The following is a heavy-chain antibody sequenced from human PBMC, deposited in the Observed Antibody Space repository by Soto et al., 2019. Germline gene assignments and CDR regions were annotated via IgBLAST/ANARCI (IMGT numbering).Heavy chain of an antibody. CDR2: IYSGGST. J-gene: IGHJ4*02. CDR1: GFTVSSNY. D-gene: IGHD3-22*01. V-gene: IGHV3-66*01. Sequence: EVQPVESGGGLVQPGGSLRLSCAASGFTVSSNYMSWVRQAPGKGLEWVSVIYSGGSTYYADSVKGRFTISRDNSKNTLYLQMNSLRAEDTAVYYCARDWGYYDSSGYSDSDYWGQGTLVTVSS. CDR3: ARDWGYYDSSGYSDSDY.